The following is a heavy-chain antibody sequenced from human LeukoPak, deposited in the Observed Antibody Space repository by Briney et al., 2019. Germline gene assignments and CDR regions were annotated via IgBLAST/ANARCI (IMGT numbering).Heavy chain of an antibody. CDR2: IYSGGST. CDR1: GFTVSSNY. J-gene: IGHJ4*02. Sequence: GGSLRLSCAASGFTVSSNYMSWVRQAPGKGLEWVSVIYSGGSTYYADSVKGRFTISRDNSKNTLYLQMNSLRAEDTAVYYCARTPPGDSSGSIDYWGQGTLVTVSP. CDR3: ARTPPGDSSGSIDY. D-gene: IGHD3-22*01. V-gene: IGHV3-53*01.